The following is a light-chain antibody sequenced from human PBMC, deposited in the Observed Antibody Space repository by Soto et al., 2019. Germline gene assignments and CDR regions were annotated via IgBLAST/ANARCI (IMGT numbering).Light chain of an antibody. CDR3: SSYTTNNLYI. CDR2: EIT. Sequence: SALAQPASVSGSPGQSITISCTGTSSDVGAYNYVSWYQQDPGKAPKLMIYEITNRPSGVSNRFSGSKSGNTASLTISGLQAEDEGDYYCSSYTTNNLYIFGSGTKVTVL. V-gene: IGLV2-14*01. CDR1: SSDVGAYNY. J-gene: IGLJ1*01.